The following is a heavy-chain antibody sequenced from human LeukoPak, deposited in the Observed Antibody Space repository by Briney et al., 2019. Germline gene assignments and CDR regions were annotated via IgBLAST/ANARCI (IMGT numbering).Heavy chain of an antibody. CDR2: INSDGTST. V-gene: IGHV3-74*01. D-gene: IGHD4-23*01. Sequence: GGSLRLSRAASGFTLSECLMHWVRQAPGKGLVWVSRINSDGTSTSYADTVMGRYTISRDNAKNTHYLPMNSLRAEDAAVYYCARVRWNSDYWGQGTLVTASS. CDR3: ARVRWNSDY. CDR1: GFTLSECL. J-gene: IGHJ4*02.